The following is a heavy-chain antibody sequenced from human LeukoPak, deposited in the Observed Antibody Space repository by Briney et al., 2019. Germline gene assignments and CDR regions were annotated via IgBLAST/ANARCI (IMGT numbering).Heavy chain of an antibody. CDR2: ISAYNGNT. CDR3: ARDERYDSSGYPFDY. V-gene: IGHV1-18*01. CDR1: GYTFTSYG. Sequence: GASVKVSCTASGYTFTSYGISWVRQAPGQGLEWMGWISAYNGNTNYAQKLQGRVTMTTDTSTSTAYMELRSLRSDDTAVYYCARDERYDSSGYPFDYWGQGTLVTVSS. D-gene: IGHD3-22*01. J-gene: IGHJ4*02.